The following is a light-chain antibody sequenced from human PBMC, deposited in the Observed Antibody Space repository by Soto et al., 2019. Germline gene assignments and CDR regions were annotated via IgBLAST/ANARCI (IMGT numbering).Light chain of an antibody. J-gene: IGKJ4*01. V-gene: IGKV1-13*02. CDR2: DAS. CDR3: QQFISWLT. CDR1: QGISSA. Sequence: AIQLTQSPSSLSASVGDRVTITCRASQGISSALAWYQQKPGKAPKLLIYDASSWESGVPSRFSGSGSGTDFTLTISSLQPEDFATYYCQQFISWLTFGGGTKVEIK.